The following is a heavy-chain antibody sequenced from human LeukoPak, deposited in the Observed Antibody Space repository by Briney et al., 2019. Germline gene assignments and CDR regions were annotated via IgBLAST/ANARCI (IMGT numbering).Heavy chain of an antibody. CDR2: IIPIFGTA. Sequence: SVKVSCKASGGTFSSYAISWVRQAPGQGLEWMGGIIPIFGTANYAQKFQGRVTITADESTSTAYMELSSLRSEDTAVYYCALGVVGATGFDPWGQGTLVTVSS. D-gene: IGHD1-26*01. V-gene: IGHV1-69*13. CDR3: ALGVVGATGFDP. J-gene: IGHJ5*02. CDR1: GGTFSSYA.